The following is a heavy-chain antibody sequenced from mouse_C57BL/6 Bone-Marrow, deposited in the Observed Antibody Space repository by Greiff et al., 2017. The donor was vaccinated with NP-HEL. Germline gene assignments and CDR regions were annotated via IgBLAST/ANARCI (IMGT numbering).Heavy chain of an antibody. V-gene: IGHV1-76*01. CDR1: GYTFTDYY. D-gene: IGHD1-1*01. CDR2: IYPGSGNT. J-gene: IGHJ4*01. Sequence: QVQLQQSGAELVRPGASVKLSCKASGYTFTDYYINWVKQRPGQGLEWIARIYPGSGNTYYNEKFKGKATLTAEKSSSTAYMQLSSLTSEDSAVYFCASGYGDYYAMDYWGQGTSVTVSS. CDR3: ASGYGDYYAMDY.